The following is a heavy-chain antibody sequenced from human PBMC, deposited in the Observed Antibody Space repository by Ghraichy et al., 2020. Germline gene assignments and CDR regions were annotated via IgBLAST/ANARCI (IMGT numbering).Heavy chain of an antibody. V-gene: IGHV1-18*04. J-gene: IGHJ4*02. CDR2: ISAYNGNT. Sequence: ASVKVSCKASGYTFTSYGISWVRQAPGQGLEWMGWISAYNGNTNYAQKLQGRVTMTTDTSTSTAYMELRSLRSDDTAVYYCARDKPPGIAAAGRLDYWGQGTLVTVSS. CDR1: GYTFTSYG. CDR3: ARDKPPGIAAAGRLDY. D-gene: IGHD6-13*01.